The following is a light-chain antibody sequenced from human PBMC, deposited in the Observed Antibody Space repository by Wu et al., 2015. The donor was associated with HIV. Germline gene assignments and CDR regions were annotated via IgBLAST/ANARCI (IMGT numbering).Light chain of an antibody. J-gene: IGKJ2*01. CDR2: GAS. CDR1: QSIGSYY. CDR3: QHYGSSPPAYT. V-gene: IGKV3-20*01. Sequence: EIVLTQSPGTLSLSPGERVTLSCRASQSIGSYYLSWYQQKPGQAPRLVIYGASSRATDIPDGFSGSGSGTDFTLTISRLEPEDFAVYYCQHYGSSPPAYTFGQGTKLEIK.